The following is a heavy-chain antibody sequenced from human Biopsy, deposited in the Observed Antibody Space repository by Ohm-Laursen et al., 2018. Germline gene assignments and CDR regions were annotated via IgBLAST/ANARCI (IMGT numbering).Heavy chain of an antibody. J-gene: IGHJ4*02. CDR2: IYSGGNT. Sequence: SETLSLTCTLSGYSIIHSGPENWSWIRQPPGQGLQYIGFIYSGGNTNYNPSLRSRVTMSVDTSKNQFSLRLNSVTAADTAVYYCARGMRTTGWPYFDYWGQGILVTVSS. D-gene: IGHD2/OR15-2a*01. CDR3: ARGMRTTGWPYFDY. CDR1: GYSIIHSGPEN. V-gene: IGHV4-61*01.